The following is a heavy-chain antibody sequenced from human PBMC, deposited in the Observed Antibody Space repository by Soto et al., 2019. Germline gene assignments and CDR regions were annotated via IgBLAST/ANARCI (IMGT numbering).Heavy chain of an antibody. Sequence: QITLKESGPPLVKPTQTLTLTCTFSGFSLSTSGVGVGWIRQPPGKALEWLALIYWDDDKRYSPSLKSRLTITKDTSKNQVVLTMTNMDPVDTATYYCAHRRQNYDIVTGLTSSFDYWGQGTPVTVSS. V-gene: IGHV2-5*02. J-gene: IGHJ4*02. CDR3: AHRRQNYDIVTGLTSSFDY. D-gene: IGHD3-9*01. CDR1: GFSLSTSGVG. CDR2: IYWDDDK.